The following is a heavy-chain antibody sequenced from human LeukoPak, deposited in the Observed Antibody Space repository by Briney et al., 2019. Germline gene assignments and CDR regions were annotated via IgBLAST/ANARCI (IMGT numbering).Heavy chain of an antibody. CDR2: IKQDGSDK. J-gene: IGHJ6*03. V-gene: IGHV3-7*01. D-gene: IGHD5-24*01. CDR1: GFTFSDYW. CDR3: ARERRHANKFYDSYSMDV. Sequence: GGSLRLSCAASGFTFSDYWMTWVRQAPGQGLEWVANIKQDGSDKYYVDSVKGRFTISRDNAKNSLYLQMNSLRAEDTALYYCARERRHANKFYDSYSMDVWGKGTTVTVSS.